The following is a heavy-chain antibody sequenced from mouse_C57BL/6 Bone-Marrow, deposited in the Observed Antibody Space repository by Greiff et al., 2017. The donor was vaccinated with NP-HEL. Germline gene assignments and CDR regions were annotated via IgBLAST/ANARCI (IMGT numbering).Heavy chain of an antibody. J-gene: IGHJ1*03. D-gene: IGHD1-1*01. CDR3: AREHYYGSSWWYFDV. CDR1: GYTFTSYW. Sequence: VQLQQPGGELGRKGEGGKREGKDSGYTFTSYWMHWVKQRPGQGLEWIGEIDHSDSETNYNQKFKGKSTLTVDKSSSTAYMQLSSLTSEDSAVYYCAREHYYGSSWWYFDVWGTGTTVTVSS. V-gene: IGHV1-69*01. CDR2: IDHSDSET.